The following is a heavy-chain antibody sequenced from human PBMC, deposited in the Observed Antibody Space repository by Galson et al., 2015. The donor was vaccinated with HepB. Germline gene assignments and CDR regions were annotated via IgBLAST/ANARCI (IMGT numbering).Heavy chain of an antibody. Sequence: SLRLSCAASGFTFSSYWMSWVRQAPGKGLEWVANIKQDGSEKYYVDSVKGRFTISRDNAKNSLYLQMNSLRAEDTAVYYCARVPGKEEQWLVRVGEYFQHWGQGTLVTVSS. D-gene: IGHD6-19*01. CDR1: GFTFSSYW. J-gene: IGHJ1*01. CDR2: IKQDGSEK. V-gene: IGHV3-7*01. CDR3: ARVPGKEEQWLVRVGEYFQH.